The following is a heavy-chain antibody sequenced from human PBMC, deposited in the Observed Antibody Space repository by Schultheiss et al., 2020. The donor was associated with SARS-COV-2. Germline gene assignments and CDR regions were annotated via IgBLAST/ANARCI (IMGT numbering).Heavy chain of an antibody. J-gene: IGHJ2*01. V-gene: IGHV3-23*01. D-gene: IGHD2-15*01. CDR2: ISGSGGST. Sequence: GGSLRLSCAVSGFTFSSYAMSWVRQAPGKGLEWVSAISGSGGSTYYADSVKGRFTISRDNSKNTLYLQMNSLRAEDTAVYYCARSGGYCSGGSCYDWYFDFWGRGTLVTVSS. CDR3: ARSGGYCSGGSCYDWYFDF. CDR1: GFTFSSYA.